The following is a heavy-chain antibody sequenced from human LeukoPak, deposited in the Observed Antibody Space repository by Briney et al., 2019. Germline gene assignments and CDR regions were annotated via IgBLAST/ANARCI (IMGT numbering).Heavy chain of an antibody. CDR1: GYSFTSYW. V-gene: IGHV5-51*01. CDR3: AGRRCTNGVCSYFDY. CDR2: IYPGDSDT. J-gene: IGHJ4*02. D-gene: IGHD2-8*01. Sequence: GESLKISCKGSGYSFTSYWIGWVRQMPGKGLEWVGIIYPGDSDTRYSPSFQGQVTISADKSISTAYLQWSSLKASDTAMYYCAGRRCTNGVCSYFDYWGQGTLVTVSS.